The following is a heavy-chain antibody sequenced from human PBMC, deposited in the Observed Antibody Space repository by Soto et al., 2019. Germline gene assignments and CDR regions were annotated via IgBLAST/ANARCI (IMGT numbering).Heavy chain of an antibody. CDR2: ISAYNGNT. CDR1: CYTFTSYG. V-gene: IGHV1-18*01. CDR3: AKYSSSWYYFDY. J-gene: IGHJ4*02. D-gene: IGHD6-13*01. Sequence: ASVKVACKASCYTFTSYGISWVRQAPGQGLEWMGWISAYNGNTNYAQKLQGRVTMTTDTSTSTAYMERRSLRSDDTAVYYCAKYSSSWYYFDYWGQGTLFTVSS.